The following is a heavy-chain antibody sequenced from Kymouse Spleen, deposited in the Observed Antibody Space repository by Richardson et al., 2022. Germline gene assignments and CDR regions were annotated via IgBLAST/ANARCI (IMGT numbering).Heavy chain of an antibody. Sequence: QVQLQQWGAGLLKPSETLSLTCAVYGGSFSGYYWSWIRQPPGKGLEWIGEINHSGSTNYNPSLKSRVTISVDTSKNQFSLKLSSVTAADTAVYYCARGFTTVTHFDYWGQGTLVTVSS. CDR1: GGSFSGYY. CDR2: INHSGST. V-gene: IGHV4-34*01. CDR3: ARGFTTVTHFDY. D-gene: IGHD4-11,IGHD4-11*01. J-gene: IGHJ4*02.